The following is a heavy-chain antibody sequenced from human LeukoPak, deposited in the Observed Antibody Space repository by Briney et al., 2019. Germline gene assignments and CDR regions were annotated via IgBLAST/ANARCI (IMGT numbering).Heavy chain of an antibody. CDR3: ARGRTTETTFYFYYHGMDV. V-gene: IGHV4-34*01. CDR2: INHSGST. D-gene: IGHD4-11*01. J-gene: IGHJ6*02. CDR1: GGSFSYYS. Sequence: NTSETLSLTCAVYGGSFSYYSWSRIRQPPGKGLEWIGEINHSGSTNYNPSLKSRVTISVDTSKNHFSLKLSSVTAADTAVYYCARGRTTETTFYFYYHGMDVWGQGTTVTVSS.